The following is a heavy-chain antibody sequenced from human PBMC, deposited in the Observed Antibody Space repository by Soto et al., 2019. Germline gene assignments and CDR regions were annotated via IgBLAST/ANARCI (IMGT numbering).Heavy chain of an antibody. D-gene: IGHD5-18*01. Sequence: ATSVKVSCKASGYTFISCYIHWVRQAPGQGLEWMGLINPSDAYTDYAQKFQGRVTLTRDTSTSIVYMELSSLRSEDTAIYYCARDHVDTPMTNFDYWGQGTLVTVSS. CDR2: INPSDAYT. CDR1: GYTFISCY. CDR3: ARDHVDTPMTNFDY. V-gene: IGHV1-46*01. J-gene: IGHJ4*02.